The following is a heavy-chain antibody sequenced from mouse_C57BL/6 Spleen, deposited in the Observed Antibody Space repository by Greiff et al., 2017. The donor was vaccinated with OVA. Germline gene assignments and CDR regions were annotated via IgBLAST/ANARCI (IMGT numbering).Heavy chain of an antibody. V-gene: IGHV1-4*01. CDR2: INPSSGYT. Sequence: VQLKESGAELARPGASVKMSCKASGYTFTSYTMHWVKQRPGQGLEWIGYINPSSGYTKYNQKFKDKATLTADKSSSTAYMQLSSLTSEDSAVYYCAREGLPFDYWGQGTTLTVSS. J-gene: IGHJ2*01. D-gene: IGHD3-3*01. CDR1: GYTFTSYT. CDR3: AREGLPFDY.